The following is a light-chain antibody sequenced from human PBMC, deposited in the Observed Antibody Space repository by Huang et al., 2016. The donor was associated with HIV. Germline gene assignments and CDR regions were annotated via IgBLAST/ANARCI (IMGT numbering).Light chain of an antibody. Sequence: ERVMTQSPVTLSVSPGERATFSWRASQSISSKLAWYQQKPGQAPRPLIYGASTRATGIPARFSGSGSATEFTLTISSLQSEDFAVYYCQQYNNWPFTFGPGTRVDIK. CDR2: GAS. CDR1: QSISSK. CDR3: QQYNNWPFT. V-gene: IGKV3-15*01. J-gene: IGKJ3*01.